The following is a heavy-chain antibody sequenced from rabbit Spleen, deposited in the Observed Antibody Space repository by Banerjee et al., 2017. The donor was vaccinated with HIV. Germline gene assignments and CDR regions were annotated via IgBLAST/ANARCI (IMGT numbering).Heavy chain of an antibody. Sequence: QSLEESGGDLVKPGASLTLTCTASGVSFTSNYYMCWVRQAPGKGLEWIACIYAGSSGTTYYASWAKGRFPISKTASTTVTLQMTSLTAADTATYFCARDTSSSFSSYGMDLWGQGTLVTVS. V-gene: IGHV1S40*01. D-gene: IGHD1-1*01. CDR3: ARDTSSSFSSYGMDL. J-gene: IGHJ6*01. CDR1: GVSFTSNYY. CDR2: IYAGSSGTT.